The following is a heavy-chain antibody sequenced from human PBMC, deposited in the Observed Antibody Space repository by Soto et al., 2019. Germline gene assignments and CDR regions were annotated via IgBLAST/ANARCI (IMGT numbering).Heavy chain of an antibody. CDR2: INPKSGGT. CDR3: ARGDSTDCSNGVCSFFYNHDMDV. CDR1: GYSFTDYH. Sequence: ASVKVSCKASGYSFTDYHIHWVRQAPGQGLEWLGRINPKSGGTSTAQKFQGWVTMTTDTSISTASMELTRLTSDDTAIYYCARGDSTDCSNGVCSFFYNHDMDVWGQGTTVTVS. J-gene: IGHJ6*02. V-gene: IGHV1-2*04. D-gene: IGHD2-8*01.